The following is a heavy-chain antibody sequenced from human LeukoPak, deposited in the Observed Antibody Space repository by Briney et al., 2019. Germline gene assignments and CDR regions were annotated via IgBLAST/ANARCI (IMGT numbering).Heavy chain of an antibody. CDR1: GFTFGDHA. Sequence: HAGGSLRLSCTASGFTFGDHAMSWFRQAPGKGPEWVGFISRKAYGGTTEYAASVKGRFTISRDDSKSIAHLQMNSLKTEDTAVYYCTRDKGYSGSGSHRPTGFYGMDVWGQGTTVIVSS. CDR3: TRDKGYSGSGSHRPTGFYGMDV. J-gene: IGHJ6*02. D-gene: IGHD3-10*01. V-gene: IGHV3-49*03. CDR2: ISRKAYGGTT.